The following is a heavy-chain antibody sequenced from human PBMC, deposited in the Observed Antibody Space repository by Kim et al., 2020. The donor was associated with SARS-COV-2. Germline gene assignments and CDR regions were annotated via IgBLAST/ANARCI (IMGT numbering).Heavy chain of an antibody. V-gene: IGHV4-39*01. J-gene: IGHJ4*02. Sequence: PSLKSRVTISVDTSKNQSSLKLSSVTAADTAVYYCARSDYSNYVAYYFDYWGQGTLVTVSS. D-gene: IGHD4-4*01. CDR3: ARSDYSNYVAYYFDY.